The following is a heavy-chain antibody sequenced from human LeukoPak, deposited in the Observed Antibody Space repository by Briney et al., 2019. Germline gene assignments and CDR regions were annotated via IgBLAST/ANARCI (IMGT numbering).Heavy chain of an antibody. CDR2: ISGSGTTT. CDR1: GFTFTSYA. V-gene: IGHV3-23*01. J-gene: IGHJ4*02. Sequence: PGGSLRLSCVASGFTFTSYAMSWVRQAPGRGLEWLSTISGSGTTTYYVDSVKGRFTVSRDNSKNTLYLQMSSLRAGDTAVYYCAKAGHYGSGSYYSDYWGRGTLVTVSP. D-gene: IGHD3-10*01. CDR3: AKAGHYGSGSYYSDY.